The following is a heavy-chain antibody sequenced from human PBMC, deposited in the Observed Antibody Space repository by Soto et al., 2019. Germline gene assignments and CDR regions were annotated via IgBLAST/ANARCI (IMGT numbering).Heavy chain of an antibody. CDR3: ATSNWFDP. CDR2: IYYSGST. CDR1: GGSLSSRGYY. J-gene: IGHJ5*02. V-gene: IGHV4-39*01. Sequence: QLQLQESGPGLVKPSETLSLTCTVSGGSLSSRGYYWGWIRQPPGKGLEWIGTIYYSGSTYYNPSRKSRVTISVDTSKNQFSLKLSSVTAADTAVYYCATSNWFDPWGQGTLVTVSS.